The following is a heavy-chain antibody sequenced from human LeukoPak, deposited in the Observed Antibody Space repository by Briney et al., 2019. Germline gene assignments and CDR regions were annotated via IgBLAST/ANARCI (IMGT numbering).Heavy chain of an antibody. V-gene: IGHV1-69*06. D-gene: IGHD6-19*01. J-gene: IGHJ4*02. CDR1: GGTFSSYA. CDR3: ARGPPRPPLKAGYSSGWYDY. CDR2: IIPIFGTA. Sequence: SSVKVSCKASGGTFSSYAISWVRQAPGQGLKWMGGIIPIFGTANYAQKFQGRVTNTADKSTSTAYMELSSLRSEDTAVYYCARGPPRPPLKAGYSSGWYDYWGQGTLVTVSS.